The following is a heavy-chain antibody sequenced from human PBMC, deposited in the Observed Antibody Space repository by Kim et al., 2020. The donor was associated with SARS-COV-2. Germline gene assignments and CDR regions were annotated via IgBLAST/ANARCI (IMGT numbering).Heavy chain of an antibody. J-gene: IGHJ6*02. CDR3: ARDTRYYGMDV. CDR1: GFIVSNNY. V-gene: IGHV3-53*01. Sequence: GGSLRLSCAASGFIVSNNYMSWVRQAPGKGLEWVSVLYSDGSTYYADSVEGRFTISRDNSKNTLYIQMNTLRAEDTAVYYCARDTRYYGMDVWGQATTVTVSS. CDR2: LYSDGST.